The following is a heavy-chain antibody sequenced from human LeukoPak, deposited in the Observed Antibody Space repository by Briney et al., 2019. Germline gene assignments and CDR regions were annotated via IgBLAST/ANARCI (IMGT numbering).Heavy chain of an antibody. Sequence: PGGSLRLSCAASGFIFSSYGMHWVRQAPGKGLEWVAFIRYDGSNKYYADSVKGRFTISRDNSKNTLYLQMNSLRAEDTAVYYCATAMCSGGSCYPTFPHPGFDYWGQGTLVTVSS. J-gene: IGHJ4*02. CDR1: GFIFSSYG. V-gene: IGHV3-30*02. D-gene: IGHD2-15*01. CDR2: IRYDGSNK. CDR3: ATAMCSGGSCYPTFPHPGFDY.